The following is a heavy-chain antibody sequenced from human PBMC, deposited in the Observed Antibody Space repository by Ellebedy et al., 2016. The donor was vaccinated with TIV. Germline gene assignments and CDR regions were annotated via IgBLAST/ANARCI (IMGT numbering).Heavy chain of an antibody. Sequence: GGSLRLXXVASGFTLSTYDMPWVRQAPGKGLEWVAVISYDGSKKFSAGSVKGQFTISRDNSKNTLYLQMNSLRAEDTAVYYCAKPTSYYYDYYAMDVWGQGTTVTVSS. J-gene: IGHJ6*02. CDR3: AKPTSYYYDYYAMDV. V-gene: IGHV3-30*18. CDR2: ISYDGSKK. CDR1: GFTLSTYD.